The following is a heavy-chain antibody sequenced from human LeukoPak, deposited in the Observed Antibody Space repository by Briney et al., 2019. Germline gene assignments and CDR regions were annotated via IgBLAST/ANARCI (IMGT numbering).Heavy chain of an antibody. CDR1: GGSISSGSYY. V-gene: IGHV4-61*01. CDR2: IYYSGST. CDR3: VRAPRGYSYGYWWFDP. J-gene: IGHJ5*02. D-gene: IGHD5-18*01. Sequence: PSETLSLTCTVSGGSISSGSYYWSWIRQPPGKGLEWIGYIYYSGSTNYNPSLKSRVTISVDASKNQFSLRLSSVTAADTAVYYCVRAPRGYSYGYWWFDPWGQGTLVTVSS.